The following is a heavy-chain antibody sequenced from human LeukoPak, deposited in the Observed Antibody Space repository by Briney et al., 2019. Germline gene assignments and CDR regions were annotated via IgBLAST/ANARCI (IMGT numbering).Heavy chain of an antibody. D-gene: IGHD1-26*01. CDR3: ARAAAGRPRVGATSPPYYFDY. J-gene: IGHJ4*02. Sequence: SETLSPTCTVSGGSISSSSYYWGWIRQPPGKGLEWIGSIYYSGSTYYNPSLKSRVTISVDTSKNQFSLKLSSVTAADTALYYCARAAAGRPRVGATSPPYYFDYWGQGTLVTVSS. CDR1: GGSISSSSYY. CDR2: IYYSGST. V-gene: IGHV4-39*07.